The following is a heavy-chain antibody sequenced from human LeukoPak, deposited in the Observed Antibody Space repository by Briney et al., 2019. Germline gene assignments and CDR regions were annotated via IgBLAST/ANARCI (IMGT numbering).Heavy chain of an antibody. J-gene: IGHJ4*02. Sequence: GASVKVSCKVSGYTLTELSMHWVRQAPGKGLEWMGGFDPEDGETIYAQKFQGRVTMTEDTSTDTAYMELSSLRSEDTAVYYRATAVEVATTTYFDYWGQGTLVTVSS. V-gene: IGHV1-24*01. D-gene: IGHD5-24*01. CDR1: GYTLTELS. CDR2: FDPEDGET. CDR3: ATAVEVATTTYFDY.